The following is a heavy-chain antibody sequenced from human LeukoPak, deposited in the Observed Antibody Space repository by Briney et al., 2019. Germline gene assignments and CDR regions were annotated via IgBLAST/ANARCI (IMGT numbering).Heavy chain of an antibody. J-gene: IGHJ4*02. CDR3: TREHSYYYDNSGSDY. Sequence: QPGGSLRLSCAASGFTFSGSAMQWVRQASGKGLEWVGRIRSKANNYATAYAASVKGRFTISRDDSKNTAYLQMNSLKTEDTAVYYCTREHSYYYDNSGSDYWGQGTLVTVSS. CDR2: IRSKANNYAT. CDR1: GFTFSGSA. V-gene: IGHV3-73*01. D-gene: IGHD3-22*01.